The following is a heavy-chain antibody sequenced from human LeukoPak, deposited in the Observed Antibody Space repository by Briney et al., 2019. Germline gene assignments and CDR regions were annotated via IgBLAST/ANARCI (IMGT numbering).Heavy chain of an antibody. V-gene: IGHV3-23*01. J-gene: IGHJ4*02. D-gene: IGHD4-17*01. CDR2: ISGSGGST. Sequence: GGSLRLSCAASGFTFSSYAMSWVRQAPGKGLEWVSAISGSGGSTYYADSVKGRFTISRDNSKNTLYLQMNSLRAEDTAVYYCAITQLDYGDYSYFDYWGQGTLVTVSS. CDR3: AITQLDYGDYSYFDY. CDR1: GFTFSSYA.